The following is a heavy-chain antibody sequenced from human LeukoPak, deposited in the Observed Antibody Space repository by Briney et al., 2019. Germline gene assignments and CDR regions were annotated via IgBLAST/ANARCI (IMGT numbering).Heavy chain of an antibody. Sequence: PSETLSLTCTVSGGSIRSYYWSWIRQPPGKGLGWIGYIYYSGSTNYNPSLKSRVAISVDTSKNQFSLNLSSVTAADTAVYYCARVLPYSSGWGVDYWGQGTLVTVSS. J-gene: IGHJ4*02. CDR3: ARVLPYSSGWGVDY. V-gene: IGHV4-59*01. CDR2: IYYSGST. CDR1: GGSIRSYY. D-gene: IGHD6-19*01.